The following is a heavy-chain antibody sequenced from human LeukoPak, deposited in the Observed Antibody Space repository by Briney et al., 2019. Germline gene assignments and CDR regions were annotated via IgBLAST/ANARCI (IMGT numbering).Heavy chain of an antibody. D-gene: IGHD4-17*01. CDR1: GFTFGSYW. CDR2: INSDGSST. V-gene: IGHV3-74*01. Sequence: PGGSLRLSCAASGFTFGSYWMHWVRQAPGKGLVWVSRINSDGSSTSYADSVKGRFTISRDNAKNTLYLQINSLRAEDTAVYYCARDSSTVTTNFDYWGQGTLVTVSS. CDR3: ARDSSTVTTNFDY. J-gene: IGHJ4*02.